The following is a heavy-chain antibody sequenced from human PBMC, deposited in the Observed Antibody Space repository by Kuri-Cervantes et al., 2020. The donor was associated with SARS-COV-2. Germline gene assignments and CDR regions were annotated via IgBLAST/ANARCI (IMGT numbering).Heavy chain of an antibody. CDR1: GGSISSSSYY. Sequence: SETLSLTCTVSGGSISSSSYYWGWIRQPPGKGLEWIGSIYYSGSTYYNPSLKSRVTISVDTSKNQFSLKLSSVTAADTAVYYCARDGGYQLLSDDAFDIWGQGTMVTVSS. V-gene: IGHV4-39*07. D-gene: IGHD2-2*01. CDR3: ARDGGYQLLSDDAFDI. CDR2: IYYSGST. J-gene: IGHJ3*02.